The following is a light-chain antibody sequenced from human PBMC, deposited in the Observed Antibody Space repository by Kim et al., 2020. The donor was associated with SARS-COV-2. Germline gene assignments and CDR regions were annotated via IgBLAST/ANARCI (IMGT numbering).Light chain of an antibody. V-gene: IGKV1-5*01. Sequence: STSVGDSVTSTCRASQSISTWLAWYQQKPGKPPKLLIYDASTLEGGVPSRFSGSGSGTEFTLTISSLQPDDFATYYCQQYHHYSGFGQGTKLEI. J-gene: IGKJ2*03. CDR2: DAS. CDR3: QQYHHYSG. CDR1: QSISTW.